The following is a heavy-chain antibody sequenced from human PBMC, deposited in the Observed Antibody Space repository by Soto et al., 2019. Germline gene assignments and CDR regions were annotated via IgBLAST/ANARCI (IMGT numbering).Heavy chain of an antibody. V-gene: IGHV3-48*01. CDR1: GFTFSTYS. J-gene: IGHJ4*02. Sequence: GGSLRLSCAASGFTFSTYSMNWVRQAPGKGLEWVSYISSSSSTIFYTDSVKGRFTVSRDNAKNSLYLQMNSLRAEDTAVYYCARPKYYYDSSGHPAYWGQGTLVTVS. D-gene: IGHD3-22*01. CDR3: ARPKYYYDSSGHPAY. CDR2: ISSSSSTI.